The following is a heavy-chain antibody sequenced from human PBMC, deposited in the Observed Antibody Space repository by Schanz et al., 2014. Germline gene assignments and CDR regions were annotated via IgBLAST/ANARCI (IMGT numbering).Heavy chain of an antibody. D-gene: IGHD3-10*01. CDR3: ARDGNYYGSRNYYKTPYYFDY. CDR2: IGYLGDT. Sequence: DVQLLESGGGLVQPGGSLRLSCAASGFTLSNSDMHWVRQGTGKGLEWVSTIGYLGDTYYPDSVKGRFTVSRDSGQNSLYLQMNSLRAGDTAIYYCARDGNYYGSRNYYKTPYYFDYWGQGTLVTVSS. V-gene: IGHV3-13*01. J-gene: IGHJ4*02. CDR1: GFTLSNSD.